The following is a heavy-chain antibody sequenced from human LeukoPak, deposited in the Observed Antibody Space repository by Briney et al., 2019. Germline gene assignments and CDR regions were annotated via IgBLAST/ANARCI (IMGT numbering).Heavy chain of an antibody. J-gene: IGHJ5*02. CDR3: TRAVVVTPNNWFDP. V-gene: IGHV3-49*04. CDR2: IRSKAYGGTT. Sequence: PGGSLRLSCTASGFTFGDYAMSWVRQAPGKGLEWVGFIRSKAYGGTTEYAASVKGRFTISRDDSKSIAYLQMNSLKTEDTAVYYCTRAVVVTPNNWFDPWGQGTLVTVSS. CDR1: GFTFGDYA. D-gene: IGHD2-21*02.